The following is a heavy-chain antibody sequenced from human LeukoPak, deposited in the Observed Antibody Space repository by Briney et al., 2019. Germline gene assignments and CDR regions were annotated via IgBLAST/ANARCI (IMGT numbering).Heavy chain of an antibody. D-gene: IGHD1-26*01. Sequence: SETLSLTCTVSGGSISIYYWNWIRQPAGKGLEWIGRIYTSGNTNYNPSLTSRVTMSVDTSNNHLSLNLSSVTAADTAVYYCARDGGGTGRPFDYWGQGTLVTVSS. CDR3: ARDGGGTGRPFDY. J-gene: IGHJ4*02. CDR2: IYTSGNT. CDR1: GGSISIYY. V-gene: IGHV4-4*07.